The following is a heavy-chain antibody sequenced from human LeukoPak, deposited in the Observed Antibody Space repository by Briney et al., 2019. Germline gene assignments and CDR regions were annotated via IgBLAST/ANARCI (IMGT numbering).Heavy chain of an antibody. V-gene: IGHV1-69*04. CDR2: IIPILGIA. Sequence: SVKVSCKASGGTFSSYAISWVRQAPGQGLEWMGRIIPILGIANYAQKFQGRVTITADKSTSTAYMELSSLRSEDTAVYHCARYSDGYNSFDYWGQGTLVTVSS. CDR1: GGTFSSYA. D-gene: IGHD1-1*01. CDR3: ARYSDGYNSFDY. J-gene: IGHJ4*02.